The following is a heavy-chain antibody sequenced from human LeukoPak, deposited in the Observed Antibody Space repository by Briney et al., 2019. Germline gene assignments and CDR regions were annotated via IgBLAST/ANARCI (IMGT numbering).Heavy chain of an antibody. CDR3: ARGASSGSYSH. CDR2: MNPNSGNT. V-gene: IGHV1-8*02. Sequence: ASVKVSCKASGYTFTGYYMHWVRQAPGQGLEWMGWMNPNSGNTGYAQKFQGRVTMTRNTSISTAYMGLSSLRSEDTAVYYCARGASSGSYSHWGQGTLVTVSS. J-gene: IGHJ4*02. CDR1: GYTFTGYY. D-gene: IGHD1-26*01.